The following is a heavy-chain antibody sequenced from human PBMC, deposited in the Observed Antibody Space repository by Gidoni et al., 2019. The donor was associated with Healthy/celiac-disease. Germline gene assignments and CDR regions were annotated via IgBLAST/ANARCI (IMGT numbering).Heavy chain of an antibody. CDR2: ISYSGST. V-gene: IGHV4-59*01. J-gene: IGHJ6*02. D-gene: IGHD6-6*01. Sequence: EVELIGYISYSGSTNYNPSLKSRVTISVDTSKNQFSLKLSSVTAADTAVYYCARRSSLYGLDIWGQGTTVTVSS. CDR3: ARRSSLYGLDI.